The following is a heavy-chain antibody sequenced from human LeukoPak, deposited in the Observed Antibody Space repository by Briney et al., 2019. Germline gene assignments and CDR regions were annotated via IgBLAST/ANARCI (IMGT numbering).Heavy chain of an antibody. J-gene: IGHJ4*02. CDR1: NGSISSHY. CDR3: ARNERRAQKDTYYACFYYMDV. CDR2: IYSSGYT. V-gene: IGHV4-59*11. D-gene: IGHD3-22*01. Sequence: PSETLSLTCTVSNGSISSHYWSWIRQPPGKGLEWIGLIYSSGYTNYNPSLKSRVTISVDTSRNQFSLKLSSATAADTAVYYCARNERRAQKDTYYACFYYMDVWGQGTLVTVSS.